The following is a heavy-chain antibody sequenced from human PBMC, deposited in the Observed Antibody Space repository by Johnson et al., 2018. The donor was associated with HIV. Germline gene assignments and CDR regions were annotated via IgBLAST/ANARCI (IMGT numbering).Heavy chain of an antibody. J-gene: IGHJ3*02. CDR3: AKDGDDGDEADGTKGAFDI. D-gene: IGHD2-2*01. CDR2: INWNGGST. CDR1: GFTFDDYG. Sequence: VHLVESGGGVVRPGGSLRLSCAASGFTFDDYGMSWVRQAPGTGLEWVSGINWNGGSTGYADSVKGRFTVSRDNAKNSLYLQMNSLRVEDTALYYGAKDGDDGDEADGTKGAFDIWGQGTMVTVSS. V-gene: IGHV3-20*04.